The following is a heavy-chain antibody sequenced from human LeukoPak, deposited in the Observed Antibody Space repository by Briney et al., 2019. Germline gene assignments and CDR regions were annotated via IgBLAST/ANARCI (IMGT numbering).Heavy chain of an antibody. CDR3: ATAFASGDRSCTYGSFDS. Sequence: GGSLRLSCEASVFTFSNFAMSWVRQAPGKGLEWVSAIGGSGNNKYYTDSVKGRFTISRDNSKNTLYLEMNSLRAEDSAAYNCATAFASGDRSCTYGSFDSWGQGTLVTVSS. CDR2: IGGSGNNK. V-gene: IGHV3-23*01. CDR1: VFTFSNFA. J-gene: IGHJ4*02. D-gene: IGHD2-8*01.